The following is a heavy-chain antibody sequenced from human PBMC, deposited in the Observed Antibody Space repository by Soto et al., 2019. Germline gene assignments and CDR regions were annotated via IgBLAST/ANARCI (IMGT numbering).Heavy chain of an antibody. CDR1: GFSFSDYY. CDR2: ISFRDNSI. J-gene: IGHJ4*02. CDR3: AKDQDYGSGSYYNVHDY. Sequence: GGSLRLSCAASGFSFSDYYMSWIRQAPGKGLEWVSYISFRDNSIYYADSVKGRFTISRDNSKNTLYLQMNSLRVEDTAVYYCAKDQDYGSGSYYNVHDYWAQRTPVTGSS. V-gene: IGHV3-11*01. D-gene: IGHD3-10*01.